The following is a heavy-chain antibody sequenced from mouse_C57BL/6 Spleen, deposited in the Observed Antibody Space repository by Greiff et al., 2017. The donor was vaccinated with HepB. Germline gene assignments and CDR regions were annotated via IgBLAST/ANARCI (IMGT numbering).Heavy chain of an antibody. CDR1: GYTFTSYG. D-gene: IGHD1-1*01. CDR2: IYPRSGNT. J-gene: IGHJ2*01. V-gene: IGHV1-81*01. CDR3: ARDYYGSSYVYYFDY. Sequence: VKLMESGAELARPGASVKLSCKASGYTFTSYGISWVKQRTGQGLEWIGEIYPRSGNTYYNEKFKGKATLTADKSSSTAYMELRSLTSEDSAVYFCARDYYGSSYVYYFDYWGQGTTLTVSS.